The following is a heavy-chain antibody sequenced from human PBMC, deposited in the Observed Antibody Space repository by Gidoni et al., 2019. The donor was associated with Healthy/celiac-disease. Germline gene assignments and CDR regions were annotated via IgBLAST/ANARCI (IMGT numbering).Heavy chain of an antibody. V-gene: IGHV3-21*01. Sequence: EVQLVESGGGLVKPGGSLRLSCAASGFTFSSYSMNWVRQAPGKGLELVSSISSSSSYIYYADSVKGRFTISRDNAKNSLYLQMNSLRAEDTAVYYCARDEGTTNAFDIWGQGTMVTVSS. D-gene: IGHD1-7*01. CDR2: ISSSSSYI. CDR1: GFTFSSYS. CDR3: ARDEGTTNAFDI. J-gene: IGHJ3*02.